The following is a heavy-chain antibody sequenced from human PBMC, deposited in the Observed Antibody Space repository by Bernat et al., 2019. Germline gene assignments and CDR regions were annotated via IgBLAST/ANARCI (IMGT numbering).Heavy chain of an antibody. J-gene: IGHJ4*02. CDR2: ISGSGSSI. Sequence: EVQLVESGGGLVQPGGSLRLSCAASGFTFSTYEMIWVRQAPGKGLEWVSYISGSGSSIYYADSVKGRFTISRDNAKNSLYLQMNSLRAEDTAVYYCATLYGDFLPYWGQGTLVTVSS. CDR1: GFTFSTYE. CDR3: ATLYGDFLPY. D-gene: IGHD4-17*01. V-gene: IGHV3-48*03.